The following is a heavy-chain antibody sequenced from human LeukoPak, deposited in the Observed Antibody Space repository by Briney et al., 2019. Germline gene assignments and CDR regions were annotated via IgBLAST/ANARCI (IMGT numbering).Heavy chain of an antibody. Sequence: GGTLRLSCAASGFTFSSYGMSWVRQAPGKGLEWVSAISGSGGSTYYADSVKGRFTISRDNSKNTLYLQMNSLRAEDTAVYYCARVRGVRALYYYYYVDVWGKGTTVTVSS. J-gene: IGHJ6*03. V-gene: IGHV3-23*01. CDR1: GFTFSSYG. CDR3: ARVRGVRALYYYYYVDV. CDR2: ISGSGGST. D-gene: IGHD3-10*01.